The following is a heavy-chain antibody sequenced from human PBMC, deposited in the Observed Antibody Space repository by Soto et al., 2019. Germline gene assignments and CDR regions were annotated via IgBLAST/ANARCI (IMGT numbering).Heavy chain of an antibody. D-gene: IGHD5-18*01. Sequence: GSLRLSCTASGFTFSSYGMHWVRQAPGKGLEWVAVISYDGSNKYYADSVKGRFTISRDNSKNTLYLQMNSLRAEDTAVYYCAKGGYSYGYSHYYYGMDVWGQGTTVTVSS. CDR3: AKGGYSYGYSHYYYGMDV. V-gene: IGHV3-30*18. CDR1: GFTFSSYG. J-gene: IGHJ6*02. CDR2: ISYDGSNK.